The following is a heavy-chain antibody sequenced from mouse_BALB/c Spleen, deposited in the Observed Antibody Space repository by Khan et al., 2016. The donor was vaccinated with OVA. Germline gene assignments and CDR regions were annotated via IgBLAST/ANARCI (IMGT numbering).Heavy chain of an antibody. CDR3: ARNYDYDEGLAY. D-gene: IGHD2-4*01. J-gene: IGHJ3*01. Sequence: QVQLKQSGPGLVQPSQSLSITCTVSGFSLTTYGVHWVRQSPGKGLEWLGVIWSGGTTDYSAAFISRLSITKDNSKSQVFFKMNGLQANDTAIYYCARNYDYDEGLAYWGQGTLVTVSA. CDR2: IWSGGTT. CDR1: GFSLTTYG. V-gene: IGHV2-2*02.